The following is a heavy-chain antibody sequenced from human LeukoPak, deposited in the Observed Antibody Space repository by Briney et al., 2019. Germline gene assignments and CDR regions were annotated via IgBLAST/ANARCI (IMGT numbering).Heavy chain of an antibody. CDR3: ARVNYDILTGYQSGDY. CDR1: GGSISSYY. J-gene: IGHJ4*02. D-gene: IGHD3-9*01. CDR2: IYTSGST. Sequence: SETLSLTCTVSGGSISSYYWSRIRQPAGKGLEWIGRIYTSGSTNYNPSLKSRVTMSVDTSKNQFSLKLSSVTAADTAVYYCARVNYDILTGYQSGDYWGQGTLVTVSS. V-gene: IGHV4-4*07.